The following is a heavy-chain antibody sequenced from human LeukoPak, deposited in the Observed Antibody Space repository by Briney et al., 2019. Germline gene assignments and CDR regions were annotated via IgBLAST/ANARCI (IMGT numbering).Heavy chain of an antibody. D-gene: IGHD4-17*01. V-gene: IGHV3-23*01. CDR2: ISGSGGST. J-gene: IGHJ4*02. Sequence: GGSLRLSCAAAGITFSSYAMSGGRQAPGKGLEWVSAISGSGGSTYYADSVKDRFTTSRDNSKNTLYLKMNSLRAEDKDVYYCAKQVVHYGGNSWDYWGQGTLVTVSS. CDR1: GITFSSYA. CDR3: AKQVVHYGGNSWDY.